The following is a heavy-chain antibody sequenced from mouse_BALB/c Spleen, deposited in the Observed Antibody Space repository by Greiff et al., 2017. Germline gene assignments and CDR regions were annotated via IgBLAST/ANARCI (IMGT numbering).Heavy chain of an antibody. CDR3: ARSFGNWYFDV. CDR1: GFNIKDYY. Sequence: VQLQQSGAELVRPGALVKLSCKASGFNIKDYYMHWVKQRPEQGLEWIGWIDPENGNTIYDPKFQGKASITADTSSNTAYLQLSSLTSEDTAVYYCARSFGNWYFDVWGAGTTVTVSS. D-gene: IGHD1-1*02. J-gene: IGHJ1*01. V-gene: IGHV14-1*02. CDR2: IDPENGNT.